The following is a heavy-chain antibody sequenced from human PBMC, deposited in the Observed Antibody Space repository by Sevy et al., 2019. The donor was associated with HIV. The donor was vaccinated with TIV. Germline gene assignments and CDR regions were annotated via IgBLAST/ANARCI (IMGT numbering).Heavy chain of an antibody. Sequence: GGSLRLSCAASGFTFSNYAMSWVRQAPGKGLEWVSSIRISGGNTYYADSVKGRFTISRDNSKNMLYLQMNSLRAEDTAVYYCAKEWTQLSDWYGELDYWGQGSLVTVSS. D-gene: IGHD6-19*01. J-gene: IGHJ4*02. V-gene: IGHV3-23*01. CDR1: GFTFSNYA. CDR3: AKEWTQLSDWYGELDY. CDR2: IRISGGNT.